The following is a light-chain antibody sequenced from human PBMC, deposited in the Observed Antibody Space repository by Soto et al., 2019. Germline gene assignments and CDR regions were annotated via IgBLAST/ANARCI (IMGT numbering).Light chain of an antibody. CDR3: QQYGSSLTWT. Sequence: EIVLTQSPGTLSLSPGERATLSCRASQSVSSSYLAWYQQKPGQAPRLLIYGASSRATGIPDRFSGGGSGTDFTLTISRLEPEDFAVYYCQQYGSSLTWTFGQGTKV. CDR2: GAS. CDR1: QSVSSSY. J-gene: IGKJ1*01. V-gene: IGKV3-20*01.